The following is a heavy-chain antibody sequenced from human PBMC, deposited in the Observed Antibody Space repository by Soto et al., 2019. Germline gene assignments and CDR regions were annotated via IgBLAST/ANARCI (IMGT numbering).Heavy chain of an antibody. CDR2: TYYRSKWHS. Sequence: SQTLSLTCDISGDRVSSKNAAWNWIRQSPSRGLGWLGRTYYRSKWHSGYAVSVRSRVSISPDTSKNRFSLQLNSMTPDDTAVYYCARSGPGGYIDHWGRGTLVTVSS. CDR3: ARSGPGGYIDH. J-gene: IGHJ4*02. D-gene: IGHD2-15*01. V-gene: IGHV6-1*01. CDR1: GDRVSSKNAA.